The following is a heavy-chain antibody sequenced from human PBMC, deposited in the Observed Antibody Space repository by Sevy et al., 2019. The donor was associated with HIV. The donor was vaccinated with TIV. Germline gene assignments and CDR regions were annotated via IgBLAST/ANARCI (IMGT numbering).Heavy chain of an antibody. CDR3: ARDLRGGYYGQGAFDI. CDR1: GFTFSSYG. D-gene: IGHD3-10*01. V-gene: IGHV3-33*01. CDR2: IWYDGSNK. J-gene: IGHJ3*02. Sequence: GGSLRLSCAASGFTFSSYGMHWVRQAPGKGLEWVAVIWYDGSNKYYADSVKGRFTISRDNSKNTLYLQMNSLRAEDTAVYYCARDLRGGYYGQGAFDIWGQGTMVTVSS.